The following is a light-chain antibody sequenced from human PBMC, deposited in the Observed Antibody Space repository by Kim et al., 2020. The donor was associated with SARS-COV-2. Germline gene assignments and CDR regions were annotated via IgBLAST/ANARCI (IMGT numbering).Light chain of an antibody. CDR2: CAS. J-gene: IGKJ2*01. V-gene: IGKV4-1*01. CDR3: QQCLITPMHT. CDR1: HRDISSSNNKNF. Sequence: DIVLIKPPDSMAVSMGERPTITCKSSHRDISSSNNKNFLAWYQVKPGQTPKLLIYCASARQSGVPDRFSGSGSVTDFTLTISSLQAEDVAVYSCQQCLITPMHTFRQGTKLEI.